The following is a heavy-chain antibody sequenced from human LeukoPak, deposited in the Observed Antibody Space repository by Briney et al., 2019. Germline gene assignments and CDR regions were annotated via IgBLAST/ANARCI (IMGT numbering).Heavy chain of an antibody. CDR3: AKDSSGWYSYFDY. CDR2: INSDGSST. D-gene: IGHD6-19*01. CDR1: GFTFSSYS. Sequence: GGSLRLSCAASGFTFSSYSMNWVRQAPGKGLVRVSRINSDGSSTSYADSVKGRFTISRDNSKNTLYLQMNSLRAEDTAVYYCAKDSSGWYSYFDYWGQGTLVTVSS. J-gene: IGHJ4*02. V-gene: IGHV3-74*01.